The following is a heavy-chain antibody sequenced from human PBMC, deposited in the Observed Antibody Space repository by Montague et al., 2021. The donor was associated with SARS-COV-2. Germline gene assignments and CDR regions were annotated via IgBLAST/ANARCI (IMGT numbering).Heavy chain of an antibody. J-gene: IGHJ4*02. V-gene: IGHV4-59*01. D-gene: IGHD6-13*01. CDR3: ARAPMYSSSWYAYFDY. Sequence: SETLSLTCTVSGDSMNNYYWSWIRQPPGKGLEWIGYINYSGSTHYNPSLQSRVTLSKDTSKNQFSLRLTSVTAADTAIYFCARAPMYSSSWYAYFDYWGQGTLVTVSS. CDR2: INYSGST. CDR1: GDSMNNYY.